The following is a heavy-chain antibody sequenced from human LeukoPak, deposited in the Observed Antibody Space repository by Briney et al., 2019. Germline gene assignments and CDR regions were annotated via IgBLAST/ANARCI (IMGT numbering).Heavy chain of an antibody. CDR1: GFNLSSYE. V-gene: IGHV3-48*03. D-gene: IGHD3-10*01. J-gene: IGHJ6*02. Sequence: PGGSLRLSCATPGFNLSSYEMTSVRQAPGKGLERVSYITSSGSTIYYADSVKGRFTISRDNAKNSLYLQMNSLRAEDTAVYYCARDRYYYGSGSYYYYYGMDVWGQGTAVTVSS. CDR3: ARDRYYYGSGSYYYYYGMDV. CDR2: ITSSGSTI.